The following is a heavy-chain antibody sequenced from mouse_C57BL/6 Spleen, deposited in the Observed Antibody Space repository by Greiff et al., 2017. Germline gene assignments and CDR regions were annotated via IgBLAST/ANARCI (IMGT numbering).Heavy chain of an antibody. CDR2: ISYDGSH. V-gene: IGHV3-6*01. Sequence: VQLQQSGPGLVKPSQSLSLTCSVTGYSITSGYYWNWIRQFPGNKLEWMGYISYDGSHNYNPSLKNRISITRDTSKNQFFLKLNSVTTEDTATYYCARGGRYFDVWGTGTTVTVSS. CDR1: GYSITSGYY. CDR3: ARGGRYFDV. J-gene: IGHJ1*03.